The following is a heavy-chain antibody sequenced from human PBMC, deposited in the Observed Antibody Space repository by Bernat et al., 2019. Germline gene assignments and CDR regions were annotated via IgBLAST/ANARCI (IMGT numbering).Heavy chain of an antibody. V-gene: IGHV3-7*01. CDR3: ARDSRFSGVYYMDV. CDR2: IKGDGSAK. Sequence: EVQLVESGGGLVQPGGSLRLSCAASGFTFSRYWMSWVRLAPGRGLEWVAAIKGDGSAKYYVDSVRGRFTISRDNAKNSLSLEMNNLRGEDTAVYYCARDSRFSGVYYMDVWGKGTTVTVSS. J-gene: IGHJ6*03. D-gene: IGHD3-3*01. CDR1: GFTFSRYW.